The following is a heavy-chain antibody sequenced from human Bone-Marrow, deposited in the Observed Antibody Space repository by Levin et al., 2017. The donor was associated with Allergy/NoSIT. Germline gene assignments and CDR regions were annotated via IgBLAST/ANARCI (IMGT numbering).Heavy chain of an antibody. D-gene: IGHD5-24*01. CDR1: GGSISSGYYY. V-gene: IGHV4-61*01. CDR3: ARAADGYNWVHDY. CDR2: IYYSGTT. J-gene: IGHJ4*02. Sequence: SQTLSLTCTVSGGSISSGYYYWNWIRQPPGKGLEWIGYIYYSGTTYYNPSLKSRVTMSVDTSKNQFSLKLRSVAAADTAVYYCARAADGYNWVHDYWGQGTLVTVSS.